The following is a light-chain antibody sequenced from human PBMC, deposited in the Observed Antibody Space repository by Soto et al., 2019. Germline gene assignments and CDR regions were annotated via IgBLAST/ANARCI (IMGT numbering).Light chain of an antibody. Sequence: EIVLTQSPATLSLSPGERATLSCRASQTVNTYLAWYQQKPGQTPRLLIYDASTRVAGFPARFSGSGSGTDFTLTISSVEPEDISVYYCQQRRDWPLYTLGQGTKLE. CDR2: DAS. CDR1: QTVNTY. CDR3: QQRRDWPLYT. J-gene: IGKJ2*01. V-gene: IGKV3-11*01.